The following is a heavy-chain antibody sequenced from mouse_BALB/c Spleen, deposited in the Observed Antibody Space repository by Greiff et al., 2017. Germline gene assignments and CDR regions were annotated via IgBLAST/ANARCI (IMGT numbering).Heavy chain of an antibody. V-gene: IGHV5-12-2*01. CDR1: GFTFSSYT. D-gene: IGHD2-1*01. CDR3: AREDGNYFAWFAY. Sequence: EVQGVESGGGLVQPGGSLKLSCAASGFTFSSYTMSWVRQTPEKRLEWVAYISNGGGSTYYPDTVKGRFTISRDNAKNTLYLQMSSLKSEDTAMYYCAREDGNYFAWFAYWGQGTLVTVSA. CDR2: ISNGGGST. J-gene: IGHJ3*01.